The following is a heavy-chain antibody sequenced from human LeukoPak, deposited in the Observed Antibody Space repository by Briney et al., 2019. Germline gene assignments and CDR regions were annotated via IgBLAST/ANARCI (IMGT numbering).Heavy chain of an antibody. D-gene: IGHD2-15*01. CDR1: GFTFSSYA. Sequence: GRSLRLSCAASGFTFSSYAMHWVRQAPGKGLEWVAVISYDGSNKYYADSVKGRFTISRDNSKNTLYLQMNSLRAEDTAVYYCARRGIVVVVAEERNWFDPWGLGTLVTVSS. V-gene: IGHV3-30-3*01. CDR2: ISYDGSNK. J-gene: IGHJ5*02. CDR3: ARRGIVVVVAEERNWFDP.